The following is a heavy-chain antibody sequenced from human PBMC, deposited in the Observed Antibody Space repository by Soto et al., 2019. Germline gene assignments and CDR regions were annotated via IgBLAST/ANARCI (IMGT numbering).Heavy chain of an antibody. J-gene: IGHJ1*01. Sequence: ASVKVSCKASGYSFNSYYIHWLRQAPGQGLEWTGKVTPGGGGTQFARKFQGRITMTRDTSTTTVYMELSSPRCEDTAIYYCVGQIYSDSRNYFGPCYWAQGTLFTVCS. CDR3: VGQIYSDSRNYFGPCY. CDR1: GYSFNSYY. V-gene: IGHV1-46*02. CDR2: VTPGGGGT. D-gene: IGHD3-22*01.